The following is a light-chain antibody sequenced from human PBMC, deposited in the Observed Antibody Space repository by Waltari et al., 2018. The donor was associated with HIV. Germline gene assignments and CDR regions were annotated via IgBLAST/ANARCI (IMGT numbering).Light chain of an antibody. CDR1: SSKIGRDF. J-gene: IGLJ3*02. CDR3: GTWDSSLSAWV. V-gene: IGLV1-51*01. CDR2: DHD. Sequence: QSVLTQTPTGSAAQGQKVTIACSGSSSKIGRDFGSWYQQIPGTAPKLLIYDHDKRPSGLPDRFSGSKSVTSATLCITGLQTGDEADSYCGTWDSSLSAWVFGGGTKLTVL.